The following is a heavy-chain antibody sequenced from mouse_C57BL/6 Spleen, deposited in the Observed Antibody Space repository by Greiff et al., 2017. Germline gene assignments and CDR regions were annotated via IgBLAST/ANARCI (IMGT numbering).Heavy chain of an antibody. CDR3: ARHEVGGKAWFAY. Sequence: VKLMESGAELVKPGASVKLSCKASGYTFTEYTIHWVKQRSGQGLEWIGWFYPGSGSTKYNEKFKDKATLTADKSSSTAYMELSRLTSEDSAVYFCARHEVGGKAWFAYWGQGTLVTVSA. CDR1: GYTFTEYT. CDR2: FYPGSGST. J-gene: IGHJ3*01. V-gene: IGHV1-62-2*01.